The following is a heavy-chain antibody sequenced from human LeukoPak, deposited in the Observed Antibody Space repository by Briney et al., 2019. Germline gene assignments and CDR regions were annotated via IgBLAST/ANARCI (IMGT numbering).Heavy chain of an antibody. V-gene: IGHV4-38-2*02. Sequence: SETLSLTCTVSGYSISSGYYWGWIRQPPGKGLEWIGSIYHSGSTYYNPSLKSRVTISVDTSKNQFSLKLSSVTAADTAVYYCARDDFITRYFDYWGQGTLVTVSS. CDR2: IYHSGST. D-gene: IGHD3-10*01. CDR1: GYSISSGYY. CDR3: ARDDFITRYFDY. J-gene: IGHJ4*02.